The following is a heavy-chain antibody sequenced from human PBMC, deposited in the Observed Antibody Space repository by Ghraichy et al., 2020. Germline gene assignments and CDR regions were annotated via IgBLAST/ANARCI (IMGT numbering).Heavy chain of an antibody. V-gene: IGHV3-74*01. D-gene: IGHD2-2*01. Sequence: GGSLRLSCAASGFTFSSYWMHWVRQAPGKGLVWVSRINSDGSSTSYADSVKGRFTISRDNAKNTLYLQMNSLRAEDTAVYYCARSGGSCSNCFYWGQGVLVTVS. CDR3: ARSGGSCSNCFY. CDR2: INSDGSST. CDR1: GFTFSSYW. J-gene: IGHJ4*02.